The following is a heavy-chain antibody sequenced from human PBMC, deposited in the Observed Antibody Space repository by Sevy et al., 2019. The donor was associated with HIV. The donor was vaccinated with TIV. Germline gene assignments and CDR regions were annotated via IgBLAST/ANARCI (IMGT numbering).Heavy chain of an antibody. CDR3: ANGGVVVPAAKPFDY. Sequence: GGSLRLSCAASGFTFSSYWMSWVRQAPGKGLEWVANIKQDGSEKYYVDSVKGRVTISRDNAKNSLYLQMNSLRAEDTAVYYCANGGVVVPAAKPFDYWGQGTLVTVSS. D-gene: IGHD2-2*02. J-gene: IGHJ4*02. CDR1: GFTFSSYW. CDR2: IKQDGSEK. V-gene: IGHV3-7*01.